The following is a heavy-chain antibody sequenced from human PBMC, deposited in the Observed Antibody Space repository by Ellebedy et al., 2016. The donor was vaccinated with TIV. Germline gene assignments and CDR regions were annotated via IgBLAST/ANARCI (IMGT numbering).Heavy chain of an antibody. Sequence: GESLKISCAASGFTFSPYAMAWARQAPRKGLEWVSGIVGSGAQKYADSVKGRFTISRDNSKRTVDLQMNSLRAEDTAVYFCAKDRTPGDGYWVFDFWGQGTLVTVSS. CDR1: GFTFSPYA. J-gene: IGHJ4*02. CDR2: IVGSGA. CDR3: AKDRTPGDGYWVFDF. V-gene: IGHV3-23*01. D-gene: IGHD5-18*01.